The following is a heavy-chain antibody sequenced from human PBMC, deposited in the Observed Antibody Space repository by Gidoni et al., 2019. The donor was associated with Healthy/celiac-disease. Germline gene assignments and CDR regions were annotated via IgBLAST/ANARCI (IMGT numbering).Heavy chain of an antibody. CDR1: GFTFSSYG. CDR3: AKWGQQPNFNWGNYYYYGMDV. D-gene: IGHD7-27*01. Sequence: QVQLVESGGGVVQPGRSLRLSCAASGFTFSSYGMHWVRQAPGKGLEWVAVISYDGSNKYYADSVKGRFTISRDNSKNTLYLQMNSLRAEDTAVYYCAKWGQQPNFNWGNYYYYGMDVWGQGTTVTVSS. J-gene: IGHJ6*02. V-gene: IGHV3-30*18. CDR2: ISYDGSNK.